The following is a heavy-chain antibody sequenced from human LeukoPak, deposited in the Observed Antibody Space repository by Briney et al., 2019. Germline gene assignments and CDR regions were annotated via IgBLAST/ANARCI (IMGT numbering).Heavy chain of an antibody. Sequence: PSETLSLTCTVSGGSISSGSYYWSWIRQPAGKGLEWIGRIYTSGSTNYNPSLKSRVTISVDTSKNQFSLKLSSVTAADTAVYYCARDFDSSGYHDYWGQGTLVTVSS. D-gene: IGHD3-22*01. CDR1: GGSISSGSYY. V-gene: IGHV4-61*02. J-gene: IGHJ4*02. CDR3: ARDFDSSGYHDY. CDR2: IYTSGST.